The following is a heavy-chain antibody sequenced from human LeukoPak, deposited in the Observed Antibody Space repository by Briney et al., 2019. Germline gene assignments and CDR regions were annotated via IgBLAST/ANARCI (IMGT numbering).Heavy chain of an antibody. D-gene: IGHD3-10*01. CDR3: ATPRGIWGVSLDH. CDR1: GFTFSSYA. CDR2: ISGSGGST. V-gene: IGHV3-23*01. J-gene: IGHJ4*02. Sequence: PGGSLRLSCAASGFTFSSYAMSWVRQAPGKGLEWVSAISGSGGSTYYADSVKGRFTISRDNSRNTLYLQMNSLRPEDTAVYYCATPRGIWGVSLDHWGQGTLVTVSS.